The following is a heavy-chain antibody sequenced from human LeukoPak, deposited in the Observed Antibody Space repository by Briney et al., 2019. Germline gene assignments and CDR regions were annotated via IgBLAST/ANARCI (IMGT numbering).Heavy chain of an antibody. D-gene: IGHD6-19*01. CDR3: TRRKEWLVSSPFDY. CDR2: IRSKANSYAT. V-gene: IGHV3-73*01. CDR1: GFTFNNAW. Sequence: PGGSLRLSCAASGFTFNNAWMSWVRQAPGKGLEWVGRIRSKANSYATAYAASVKGRFTISRDDSKNTAYLQMNSLKTEDTAVYYCTRRKEWLVSSPFDYWGQGTLVTVSS. J-gene: IGHJ4*02.